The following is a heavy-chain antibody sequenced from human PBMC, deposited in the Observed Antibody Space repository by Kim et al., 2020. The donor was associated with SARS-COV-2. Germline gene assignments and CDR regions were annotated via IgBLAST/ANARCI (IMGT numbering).Heavy chain of an antibody. CDR3: ARDASWGYYFDY. V-gene: IGHV3-30*01. Sequence: YYVDSVKRRFTISRDNSKNTLYLQMNSLRPEDTAVYYCARDASWGYYFDYWGQGTLVTASS. D-gene: IGHD3-16*01. J-gene: IGHJ4*02.